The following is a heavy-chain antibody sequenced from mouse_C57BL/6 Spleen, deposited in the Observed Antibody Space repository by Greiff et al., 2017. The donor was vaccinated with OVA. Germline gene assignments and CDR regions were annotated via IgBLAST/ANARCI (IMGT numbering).Heavy chain of an antibody. D-gene: IGHD1-1*01. CDR2: IDPSDSYT. CDR3: ARLDGDYAMDY. Sequence: QVQLQQPGAELVMPGASVKLSCKASGYTFTSYWMHWVKQRPGQGLEWIGEIDPSDSYTNYNQKFKCKSTLTVDKSSSTAYMQLSSLTSEDSAVYYCARLDGDYAMDYWGQGTSVTVSS. CDR1: GYTFTSYW. V-gene: IGHV1-69*01. J-gene: IGHJ4*01.